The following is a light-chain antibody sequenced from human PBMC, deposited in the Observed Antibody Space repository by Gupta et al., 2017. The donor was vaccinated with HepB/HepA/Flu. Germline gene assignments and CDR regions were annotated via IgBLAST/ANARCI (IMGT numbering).Light chain of an antibody. CDR3: ATWDDSLSGYV. J-gene: IGLJ1*01. CDR1: SSNIGSNY. CDR2: RNN. Sequence: QSVLPQPPSASGTPGQRVTISCSGSSSNIGSNYVYWYQQRPGTAPKLLIYRNNQRPSGVPDRFSGSKSGTSASLAISGLRSGDEADYYCATWDDSLSGYVFGNGTNVTVL. V-gene: IGLV1-47*01.